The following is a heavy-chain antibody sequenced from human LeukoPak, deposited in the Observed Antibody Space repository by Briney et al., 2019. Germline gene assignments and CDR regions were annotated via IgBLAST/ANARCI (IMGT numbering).Heavy chain of an antibody. CDR1: GFNFGDYG. D-gene: IGHD3-9*01. CDR3: ASSFNYDILTAAN. CDR2: INWNGART. Sequence: PGGSLRLSCAVSGFNFGDYGMIWVRQAPGKGREWVSGINWNGARTGYADSVKGRFTISRDNAKGSLHLQMNSLRAEDTALYYCASSFNYDILTAANWGQGPLVTVSS. V-gene: IGHV3-20*04. J-gene: IGHJ4*02.